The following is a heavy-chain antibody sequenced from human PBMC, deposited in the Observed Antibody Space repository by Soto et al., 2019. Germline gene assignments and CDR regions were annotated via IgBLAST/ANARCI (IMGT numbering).Heavy chain of an antibody. CDR2: IYHSGSI. CDR1: NASISSRKW. Sequence: QVQLQESGPGLVKPSGTLSLTCTVSNASISSRKWWTWVRQTPGKGLEGIGEIYHSGSINHNPSLKGRCTMSLDKSKNQFSLKRTSVTAADTAVYYCASKFGELLADAFDIWGQGTVVTVSS. J-gene: IGHJ3*02. D-gene: IGHD3-10*01. V-gene: IGHV4-4*02. CDR3: ASKFGELLADAFDI.